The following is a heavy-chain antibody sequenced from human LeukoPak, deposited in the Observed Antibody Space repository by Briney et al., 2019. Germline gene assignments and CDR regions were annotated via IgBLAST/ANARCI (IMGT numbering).Heavy chain of an antibody. CDR3: ARGGRLPSRAYYYYMAV. Sequence: SETLSLTCTVSGGSISSYYWSWIRQPPGKGLEWIGYIYYSGSTNYNPSLKRRVTISVDTSKNQFSLKLSSVTAADTAVYYCARGGRLPSRAYYYYMAVWGKGTTVTVSS. CDR2: IYYSGST. J-gene: IGHJ6*03. D-gene: IGHD3-16*01. V-gene: IGHV4-59*01. CDR1: GGSISSYY.